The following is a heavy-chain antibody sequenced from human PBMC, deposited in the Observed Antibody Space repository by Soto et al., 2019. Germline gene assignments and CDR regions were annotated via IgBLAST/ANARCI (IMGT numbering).Heavy chain of an antibody. CDR1: GFPFTSYG. D-gene: IGHD6-6*01. CDR2: MSNDGSNK. CDR3: AKEGLSTAARQGVFDY. J-gene: IGHJ4*02. Sequence: VQLVESGGGVVQPGRSLRLSCAASGFPFTSYGMHWVRQAPGKGLAWVAAMSNDGSNKYYVDSVKGRFTITRDNSKNTLYLQMNSLRAEDTAVYYCAKEGLSTAARQGVFDYWGQGTLVTVSS. V-gene: IGHV3-30*18.